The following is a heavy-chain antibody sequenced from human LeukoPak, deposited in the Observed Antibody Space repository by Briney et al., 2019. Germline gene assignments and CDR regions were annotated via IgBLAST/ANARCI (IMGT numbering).Heavy chain of an antibody. J-gene: IGHJ4*02. CDR2: INGDDSST. D-gene: IGHD5-12*01. CDR1: GFTFSNYW. Sequence: PGGSLRLSCAASGFTFSNYWMHWVRQAPGKGLVWVSRINGDDSSTSYADSVKGRFTISRDNAKNTLYLQMNSLRAEDTAVYYCARGVGGYPLDYWGQGTLVTVSS. CDR3: ARGVGGYPLDY. V-gene: IGHV3-74*01.